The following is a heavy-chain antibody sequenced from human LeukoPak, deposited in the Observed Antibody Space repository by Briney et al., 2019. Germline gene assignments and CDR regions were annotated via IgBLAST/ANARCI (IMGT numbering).Heavy chain of an antibody. CDR1: GFTFSSYA. J-gene: IGHJ4*02. Sequence: GGSLRLSCATSGFTFSSYAMSWVRQAPGKGLEWVSVISGSGGSTYYADSVKGRFTISRDNAKNSPYLQMNSLRAEDTAVYYCARDGVAAGTWGQGTLVTVS. V-gene: IGHV3-23*01. CDR3: ARDGVAAGT. D-gene: IGHD1-14*01. CDR2: ISGSGGST.